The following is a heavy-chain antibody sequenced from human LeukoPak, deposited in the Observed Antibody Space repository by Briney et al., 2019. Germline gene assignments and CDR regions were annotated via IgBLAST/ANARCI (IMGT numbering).Heavy chain of an antibody. Sequence: PGGSLRLSCAASGFTFSSYAMHWVRQAPGKGLEWVAVISYDGSNKYYADSVKGRFTISRDNSKNTLYLQMNSLRAEDTAVYYCARDPSGCSSTSCSTGWFDPWGQGTLVAVS. J-gene: IGHJ5*02. CDR1: GFTFSSYA. V-gene: IGHV3-30-3*01. D-gene: IGHD2-2*01. CDR2: ISYDGSNK. CDR3: ARDPSGCSSTSCSTGWFDP.